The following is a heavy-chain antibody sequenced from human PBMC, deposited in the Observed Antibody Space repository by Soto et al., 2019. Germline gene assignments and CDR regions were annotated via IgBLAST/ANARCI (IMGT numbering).Heavy chain of an antibody. J-gene: IGHJ5*01. V-gene: IGHV1-3*01. Sequence: ASVKVSCKASGYTFTSYGIHWVRQAPGQRLEWMGWINAANGDTKYSPKFQGRVTITRDTSASTAYMELSSLRSEDTAVYYCVRTPVSATGIDWFDTWGHGTLVTVSS. CDR3: VRTPVSATGIDWFDT. CDR1: GYTFTSYG. CDR2: INAANGDT. D-gene: IGHD6-13*01.